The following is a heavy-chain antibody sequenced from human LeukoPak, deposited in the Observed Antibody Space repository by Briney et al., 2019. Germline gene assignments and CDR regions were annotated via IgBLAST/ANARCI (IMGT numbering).Heavy chain of an antibody. D-gene: IGHD2-21*02. CDR1: GYTFSTYG. V-gene: IGHV1-18*01. CDR2: INTYNGNT. Sequence: GDSVTVSCTASGYTFSTYGLMWVRQAHGQWLEWMGWINTYNGNTNYAQKSQGRVTMTTDTSTSTGYMELRSLRSDDTAVYYCARKRCTGDCYLFDPWGQRTLVTVPS. J-gene: IGHJ5*02. CDR3: ARKRCTGDCYLFDP.